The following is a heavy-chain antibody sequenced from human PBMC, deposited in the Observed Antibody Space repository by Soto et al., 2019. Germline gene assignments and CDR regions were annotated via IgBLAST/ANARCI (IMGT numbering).Heavy chain of an antibody. J-gene: IGHJ4*02. D-gene: IGHD1-7*01. CDR3: ARVVTGTTLSY. CDR2: IYSGGST. CDR1: GFTVSSNY. V-gene: IGHV3-66*01. Sequence: GGSLRLSCAASGFTVSSNYMSWVRQAPGKGLEWVSVIYSGGSTYYADSVKGRFTISRDNSKNTLYLQMNSLRAEDTAVYYCARVVTGTTLSYWGQGTLVTVSS.